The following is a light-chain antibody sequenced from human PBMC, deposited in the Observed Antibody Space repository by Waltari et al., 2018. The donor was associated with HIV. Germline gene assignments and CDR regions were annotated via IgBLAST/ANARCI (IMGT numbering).Light chain of an antibody. Sequence: DLVITQSPDSLAVSLGERATIDCRSSQRVLHNYHDKNYVAWYQQRPGQPPKLLIYWASTRASGVPDRFSGSASGTDFTLTISSLRPEDVAVYYCQQCYMTPWTFGQGTRVEL. V-gene: IGKV4-1*01. CDR2: WAS. J-gene: IGKJ1*01. CDR1: QRVLHNYHDKNY. CDR3: QQCYMTPWT.